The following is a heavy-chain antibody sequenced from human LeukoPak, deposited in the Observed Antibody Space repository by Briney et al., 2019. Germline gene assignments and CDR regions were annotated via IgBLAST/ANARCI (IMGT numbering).Heavy chain of an antibody. Sequence: GGSLRLSCAASGFTFDDYAMHWVRQAPGKGLEWVSGISWNSGSIGYADSVKGRFTISRDNAKNSLYLQMNSLRAEDTALDYCAKDLGSSGWPRGAFDIWGQGTMVTVSS. CDR3: AKDLGSSGWPRGAFDI. D-gene: IGHD6-19*01. V-gene: IGHV3-9*01. J-gene: IGHJ3*02. CDR2: ISWNSGSI. CDR1: GFTFDDYA.